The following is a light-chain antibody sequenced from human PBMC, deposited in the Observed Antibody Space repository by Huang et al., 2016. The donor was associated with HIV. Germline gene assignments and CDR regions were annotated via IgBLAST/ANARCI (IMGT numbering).Light chain of an antibody. J-gene: IGKJ3*01. CDR3: QQFNSFS. CDR1: QDISSY. V-gene: IGKV1-9*01. CDR2: GAS. Sequence: IQLTQSPASLSASVGDRVTITCRASQDISSYLAWYQQKPGKAPNLLIYGASTLQSGAPSRFSGRGSGTVFILTISNLQPEDFATCYCQQFNSFSFGPGTKVDV.